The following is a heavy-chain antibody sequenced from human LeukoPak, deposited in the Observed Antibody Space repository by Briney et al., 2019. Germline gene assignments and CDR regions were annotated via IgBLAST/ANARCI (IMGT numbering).Heavy chain of an antibody. CDR2: ISAGGGTT. V-gene: IGHV3-NL1*01. J-gene: IGHJ4*02. D-gene: IGHD3-9*01. Sequence: GGSLRLSCAASGFAFGSYGMHWVRQAPGKGLEWVSVISAGGGTTYYADSVKGRFTISRDTSKDTVYLQMHSLRAEDTAVYYCAKGDVLPSYPTFDYWGQGTLVTVSS. CDR1: GFAFGSYG. CDR3: AKGDVLPSYPTFDY.